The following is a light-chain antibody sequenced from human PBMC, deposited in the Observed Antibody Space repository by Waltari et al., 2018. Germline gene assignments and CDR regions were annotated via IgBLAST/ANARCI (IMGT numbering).Light chain of an antibody. J-gene: IGLJ1*01. CDR2: DVS. Sequence: QSALTHPRSVSGSPGQSVTISCTGTSSDVGGYNYVSWYQQHPGQAPKLMIYDVSKRPSGVPDRFSGSKSGNTASLTISGLQAEDEADYYCCSYAGSYTYVFGTGTKVTVL. V-gene: IGLV2-11*01. CDR1: SSDVGGYNY. CDR3: CSYAGSYTYV.